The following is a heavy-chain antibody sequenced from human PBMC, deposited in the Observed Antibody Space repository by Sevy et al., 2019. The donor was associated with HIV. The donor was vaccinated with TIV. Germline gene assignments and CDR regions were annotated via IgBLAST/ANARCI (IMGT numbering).Heavy chain of an antibody. D-gene: IGHD1-26*01. J-gene: IGHJ3*02. CDR3: ATVRIVVATTEAFDI. CDR2: FDPEDVET. V-gene: IGHV1-24*01. Sequence: ASVKVSCKVSGYTLTELSMHWVRQAPGKGLERMGGFDPEDVETIYAQKFQGRVTMTQDTFTDTAYMELSSLRSEDTTVYYCATVRIVVATTEAFDIWGQGTMVTVSS. CDR1: GYTLTELS.